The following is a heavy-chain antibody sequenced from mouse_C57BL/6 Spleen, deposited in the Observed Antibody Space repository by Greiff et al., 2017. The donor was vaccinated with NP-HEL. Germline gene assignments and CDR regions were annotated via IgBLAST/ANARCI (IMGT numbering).Heavy chain of an antibody. Sequence: EVMLVESGGGLVQPGGSLKLSCAASGFTFSDYYMYWVRQTPEKRLEWVAYISNGGGSTYYPDTVKGRFTISRDNAKNTLYLQMSRLKSEDTAMYYCARQSYDYDVGYAMDYWGQGTSVTVSS. CDR2: ISNGGGST. J-gene: IGHJ4*01. D-gene: IGHD2-4*01. CDR1: GFTFSDYY. CDR3: ARQSYDYDVGYAMDY. V-gene: IGHV5-12*01.